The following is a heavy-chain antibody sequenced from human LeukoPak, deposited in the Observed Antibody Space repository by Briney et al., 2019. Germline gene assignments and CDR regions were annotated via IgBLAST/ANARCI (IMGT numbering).Heavy chain of an antibody. D-gene: IGHD1-26*01. CDR1: GFTVDDYA. Sequence: GGSLRLSCAASGFTVDDYAMNWVRRAPGKGLEWVSDISWNGGSTGYADSVKGRFTISRDNAKNSLYLQMNSLRAEDTALYYCARGSGTFREAFDVWGQGTMVTVSS. V-gene: IGHV3-20*04. CDR2: ISWNGGST. J-gene: IGHJ3*01. CDR3: ARGSGTFREAFDV.